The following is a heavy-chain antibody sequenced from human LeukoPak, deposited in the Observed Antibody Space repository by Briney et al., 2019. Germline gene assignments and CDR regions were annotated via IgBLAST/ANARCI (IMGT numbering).Heavy chain of an antibody. CDR2: IYTSGST. CDR1: GGSISSYY. Sequence: SETLSLTCTVSGGSISSYYWSWIRQPAGKGLEWIGRIYTSGSTNYNPSLKSRVTMSVDTSKNQFSLKLSSVTAADTAVYYCARDRCSGGSCYLQFDPWGQGTLVTVSS. CDR3: ARDRCSGGSCYLQFDP. J-gene: IGHJ5*02. V-gene: IGHV4-4*07. D-gene: IGHD2-15*01.